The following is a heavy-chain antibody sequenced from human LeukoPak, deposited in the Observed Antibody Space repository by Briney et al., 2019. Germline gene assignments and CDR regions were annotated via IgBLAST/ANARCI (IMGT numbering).Heavy chain of an antibody. V-gene: IGHV1-2*06. CDR3: ARSQVSGSDFDY. Sequence: ASVKVSCKASGYTFTGYYMHWVRQAPGQGLEWMGRINPNSGGTNYAQKFQGRGTMTRDTSISTAYMELSSLTFDDTAVYYCARSQVSGSDFDYWGQGTLVTVSS. CDR2: INPNSGGT. J-gene: IGHJ4*02. CDR1: GYTFTGYY.